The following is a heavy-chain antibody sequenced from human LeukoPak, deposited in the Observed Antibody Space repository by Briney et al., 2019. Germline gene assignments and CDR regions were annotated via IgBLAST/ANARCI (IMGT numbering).Heavy chain of an antibody. Sequence: PGGSLRLSCAASGFIFSTYIMNWVRQAPGRGLEWVSSISSSRSFIYYADSVQGRFTISRDNAKNSLYLQMNSLRAEDTAVYYCARVTGGFYSHFDYWGQGTLVTVSS. CDR2: ISSSRSFI. CDR1: GFIFSTYI. J-gene: IGHJ4*02. V-gene: IGHV3-21*01. D-gene: IGHD3-22*01. CDR3: ARVTGGFYSHFDY.